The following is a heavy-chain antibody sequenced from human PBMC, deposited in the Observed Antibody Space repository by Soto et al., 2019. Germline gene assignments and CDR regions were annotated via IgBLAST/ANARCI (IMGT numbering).Heavy chain of an antibody. CDR1: GFTFSNAW. CDR2: IKSKTDGGTT. D-gene: IGHD3-10*01. V-gene: IGHV3-15*01. J-gene: IGHJ4*02. Sequence: GGSLRLSCAASGFTFSNAWMSWVRQAPGKGLEWVGRIKSKTDGGTTDYAAPVKGRFTISRDDSKNTLYLQMNSLKTEDTAVYYCTTGHYYGSGSYYYYSDYWGQGTLVTVSS. CDR3: TTGHYYGSGSYYYYSDY.